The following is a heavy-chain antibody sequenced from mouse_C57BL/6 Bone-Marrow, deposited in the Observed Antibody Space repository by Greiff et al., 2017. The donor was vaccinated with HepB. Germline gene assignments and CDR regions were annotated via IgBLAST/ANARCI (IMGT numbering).Heavy chain of an antibody. CDR2: INPNNGGT. CDR1: GYTFTDYN. V-gene: IGHV1-18*01. Sequence: EVQLQQSGPELVKPGASVKIPCKASGYTFTDYNMDWVKQSHGKSLEWIGDINPNNGGTSYNQKFKGKATLTVDKSSSTAYMELRSLTSEDSAVYYCARSYYKGFAYWGQGTLVTVSA. CDR3: ARSYYKGFAY. D-gene: IGHD2-12*01. J-gene: IGHJ3*01.